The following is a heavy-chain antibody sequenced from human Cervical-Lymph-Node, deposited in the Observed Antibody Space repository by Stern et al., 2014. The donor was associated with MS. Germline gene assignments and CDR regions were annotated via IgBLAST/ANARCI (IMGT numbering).Heavy chain of an antibody. CDR2: ISWDEDK. CDR3: AHSRVKYCRGGTCYSSLFDY. D-gene: IGHD2-15*01. J-gene: IGHJ4*02. V-gene: IGHV2-5*02. CDR1: GFSVATAGVG. Sequence: QITLKESGPTLVKPTQTVTLTCTLSGFSVATAGVGVGWIRQPPGKALEWLELISWDEDKLYSPSLKNRLTIIKDTSKNQVVLTMTNVDPVDTATYYCAHSRVKYCRGGTCYSSLFDYWGQGTLVTVSS.